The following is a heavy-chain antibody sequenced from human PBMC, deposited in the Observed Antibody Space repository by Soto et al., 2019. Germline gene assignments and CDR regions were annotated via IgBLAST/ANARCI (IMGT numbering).Heavy chain of an antibody. D-gene: IGHD1-1*01. CDR3: ARRKERSGPHYFDS. J-gene: IGHJ4*02. V-gene: IGHV1-8*01. Sequence: QVQLVQSGAEVKKPGASVKVSCKASGYTLITYDINWVRQAPGQGLEWMGWMNPYNGNAGYAQKFQGRVTMTRNTSISTAYMELTSLKSNDTAVYFCARRKERSGPHYFDSWGQGTLVTVSS. CDR2: MNPYNGNA. CDR1: GYTLITYD.